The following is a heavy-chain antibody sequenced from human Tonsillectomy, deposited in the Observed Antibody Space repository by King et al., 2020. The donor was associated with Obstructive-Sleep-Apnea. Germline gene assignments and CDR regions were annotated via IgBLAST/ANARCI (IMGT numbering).Heavy chain of an antibody. CDR2: IRYDGSNT. CDR3: EKEGGGGYPLDY. Sequence: QLVQSGGGVCQPGGSLRLSCAASGFTFISLTMHWVRQAPGKGREWVAFIRYDGSNTYYADSVKGRFTVSRANSKKTVYLQMKSLRQQDTAVYYCEKEGGGGYPLDYWGQGSVVTVAS. V-gene: IGHV3-30*02. J-gene: IGHJ4*02. D-gene: IGHD6-19*01. CDR1: GFTFISLT.